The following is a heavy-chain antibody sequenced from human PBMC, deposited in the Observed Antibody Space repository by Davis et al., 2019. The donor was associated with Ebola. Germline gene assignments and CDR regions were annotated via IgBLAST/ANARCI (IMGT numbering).Heavy chain of an antibody. Sequence: SGPTLVKPTQTLTLTCTFSGFSLSTSGMCVSWIRQPPGKALEWLALIDWDDDKRYSPSLKGRLTITKDTSKNQVVLTMTNMDPVDTATYYCAHSRGAAGTGYWGQGTLVTVSS. J-gene: IGHJ4*02. CDR1: GFSLSTSGMC. V-gene: IGHV2-5*08. CDR2: IDWDDDK. CDR3: AHSRGAAGTGY. D-gene: IGHD6-13*01.